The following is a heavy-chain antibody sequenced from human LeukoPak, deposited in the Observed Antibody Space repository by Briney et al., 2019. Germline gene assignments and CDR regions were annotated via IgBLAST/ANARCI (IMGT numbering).Heavy chain of an antibody. V-gene: IGHV1-46*01. J-gene: IGHJ6*02. CDR2: INPSGGST. D-gene: IGHD6-13*01. CDR3: ANSQQLLAYGMDV. Sequence: ASVKVSCKASGGTFSSYAISWVRQAPGQGLEWMGIINPSGGSTSYAQKFQGRVTMTRDTSTSTVYMELSSLRSEDTAVHYCANSQQLLAYGMDVWGQGTTVTVSS. CDR1: GGTFSSYA.